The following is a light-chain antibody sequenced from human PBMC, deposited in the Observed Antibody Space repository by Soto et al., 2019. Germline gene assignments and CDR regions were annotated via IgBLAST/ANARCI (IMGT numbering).Light chain of an antibody. J-gene: IGLJ2*01. CDR1: SSDVGGYNY. CDR3: SSYTSSSSVV. Sequence: QSALALPASVSGSPGQSITISCTGTSSDVGGYNYVSWYQQHPGKAPKLMIYDVSNRPSGVSNRFSGSKSGNTASLTISGLQAEDEADYYCSSYTSSSSVVFGAGTQLTVL. CDR2: DVS. V-gene: IGLV2-14*01.